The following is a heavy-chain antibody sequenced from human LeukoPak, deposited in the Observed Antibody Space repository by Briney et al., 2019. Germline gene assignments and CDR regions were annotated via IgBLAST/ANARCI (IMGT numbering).Heavy chain of an antibody. Sequence: GGSLRLSCAASGFTFSSYAMHWVRQAPGKGLEWVAVISYDGSNKYYADSVKGRFTISRDNSKNTLCLQMNSLRAEDTAVYYCATEFIVVVRGSDLDYWGQGTLVTVSS. J-gene: IGHJ4*02. D-gene: IGHD2-15*01. CDR2: ISYDGSNK. CDR1: GFTFSSYA. V-gene: IGHV3-30-3*01. CDR3: ATEFIVVVRGSDLDY.